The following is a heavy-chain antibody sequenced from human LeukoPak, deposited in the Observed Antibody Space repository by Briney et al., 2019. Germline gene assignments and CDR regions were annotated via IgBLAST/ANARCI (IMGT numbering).Heavy chain of an antibody. D-gene: IGHD6-13*01. Sequence: ASVKVSCKASGGTFSSYAISWVRQAPGQGLEWMGGIIPTFGTANYAQKFQGRVTITTDESTSTAYMELSSLRSEDTAVYYCARVAIAAAGTMDVWGKGTTVTVSS. J-gene: IGHJ6*03. V-gene: IGHV1-69*05. CDR3: ARVAIAAAGTMDV. CDR2: IIPTFGTA. CDR1: GGTFSSYA.